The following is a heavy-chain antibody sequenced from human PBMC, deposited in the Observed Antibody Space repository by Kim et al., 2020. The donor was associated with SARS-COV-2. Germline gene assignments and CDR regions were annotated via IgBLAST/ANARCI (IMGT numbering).Heavy chain of an antibody. CDR3: ARDVGYCSSTSCYDGGY. Sequence: LKSRVTISVDKSKNQFSLKLSSVTAADTAVYYCARDVGYCSSTSCYDGGYWGQGTLVTVSS. V-gene: IGHV4-4*02. D-gene: IGHD2-2*03. J-gene: IGHJ4*02.